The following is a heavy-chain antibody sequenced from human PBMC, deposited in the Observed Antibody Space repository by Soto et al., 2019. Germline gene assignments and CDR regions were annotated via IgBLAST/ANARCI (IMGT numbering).Heavy chain of an antibody. CDR1: GYTFNTYG. Sequence: QVQLVKSGAEVKNPGASVKVSCKASGYTFNTYGISWVRQAPGQGLEWMAWISGYNGKTVYSQNLQGRVTITTDTSTSTVYMELTRLSSDDTAVYYCARDYSASWPNYFDHWGQGTLVTVSS. V-gene: IGHV1-18*04. CDR2: ISGYNGKT. J-gene: IGHJ4*02. D-gene: IGHD2-2*01. CDR3: ARDYSASWPNYFDH.